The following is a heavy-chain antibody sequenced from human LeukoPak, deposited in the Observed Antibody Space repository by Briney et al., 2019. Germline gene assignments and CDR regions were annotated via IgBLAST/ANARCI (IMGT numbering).Heavy chain of an antibody. CDR1: GFTFSSYG. CDR2: ISYDGSNK. Sequence: PGGSLRLSCAASGFTFSSYGMHWVRQAPGKGLEWVAVISYDGSNKYYADSVKGRFTISRDNSKNTLYLQMNSLRAEDTAVYYCAKGFLYYYESHAFDIWGQGTMVTVSS. V-gene: IGHV3-30*18. CDR3: AKGFLYYYESHAFDI. J-gene: IGHJ3*02. D-gene: IGHD3-22*01.